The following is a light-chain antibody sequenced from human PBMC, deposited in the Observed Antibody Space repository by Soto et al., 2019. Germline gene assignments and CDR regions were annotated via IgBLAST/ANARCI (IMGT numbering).Light chain of an antibody. J-gene: IGKJ4*01. CDR1: QSVSGY. CDR2: YVS. CDR3: QHRSSWPLT. V-gene: IGKV3-11*01. Sequence: ELVLTQSPVTLPLSPGERATLSCRASQSVSGYLAWYKQKPGQAPRLLINYVSNSATGIPARFSGSGSGTDITLTISSLEPKDFAVYYWQHRSSWPLTFGGGTKVEIK.